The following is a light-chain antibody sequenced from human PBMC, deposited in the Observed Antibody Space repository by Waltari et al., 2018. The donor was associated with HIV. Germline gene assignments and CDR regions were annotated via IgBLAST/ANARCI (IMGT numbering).Light chain of an antibody. CDR3: GTWDSSLSAVWV. Sequence: QSVLTQPPSVSAAPGQKVTISCSGSSSNIGHNYVSWYQQLPGTAPKLVIYDNNKRPSGIPDRFSGSKSGTSATLGITGLQTGDEADYFCGTWDSSLSAVWVFGGGTKLTVL. V-gene: IGLV1-51*01. CDR2: DNN. J-gene: IGLJ3*02. CDR1: SSNIGHNY.